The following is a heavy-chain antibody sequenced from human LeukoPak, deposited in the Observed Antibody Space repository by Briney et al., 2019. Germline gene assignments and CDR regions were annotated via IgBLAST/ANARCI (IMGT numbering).Heavy chain of an antibody. V-gene: IGHV4-34*01. CDR2: INHSGST. CDR1: GGSFSSYY. CDR3: ARENIVATTDWFDP. Sequence: SETLSLTCAVYGGSFSSYYWSWIRQPPGKGLEWIGEINHSGSTNYNPSLKSRVTISVDTSKNQFSLKLSSVTAADTAVYYCARENIVATTDWFDPWGQGTLVTVSS. J-gene: IGHJ5*02. D-gene: IGHD5-12*01.